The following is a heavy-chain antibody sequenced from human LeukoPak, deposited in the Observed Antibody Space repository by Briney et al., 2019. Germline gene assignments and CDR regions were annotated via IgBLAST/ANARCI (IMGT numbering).Heavy chain of an antibody. CDR2: ISSSSSYT. D-gene: IGHD4-17*01. J-gene: IGHJ4*02. CDR3: ARVPAYGDYFDY. Sequence: GGSLRLSCAASGFTFSDYYMSWIRQAPGKGLEWVSYISSSSSYTNYADSVKGRFTITRDNAKNSLYLQMNSLRAEDTAVYYCARVPAYGDYFDYWGQGTLVTVSS. V-gene: IGHV3-11*05. CDR1: GFTFSDYY.